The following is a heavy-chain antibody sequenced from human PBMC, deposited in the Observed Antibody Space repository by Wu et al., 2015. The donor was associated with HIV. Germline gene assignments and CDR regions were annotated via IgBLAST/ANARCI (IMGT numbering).Heavy chain of an antibody. J-gene: IGHJ5*02. CDR1: GYTFTAYN. Sequence: QVQLVQSGAEMKKPGASVKVSCTASGYTFTAYNVHWVRQVPGQGLEWMGNINANSGRTKYAENFQGRVAMTRDTSVNTVYMELKTLRYDDTAVYFCARGDRFYDILTGYSKNWFDPWGQGTLVSVSP. CDR3: ARGDRFYDILTGYSKNWFDP. D-gene: IGHD3-9*01. CDR2: INANSGRT. V-gene: IGHV1-2*02.